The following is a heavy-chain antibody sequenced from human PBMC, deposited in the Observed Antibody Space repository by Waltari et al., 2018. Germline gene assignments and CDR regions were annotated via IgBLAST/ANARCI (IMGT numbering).Heavy chain of an antibody. Sequence: QVQLVQSGAEVKKPGASVKIYCKTSEYTFTSTYIHWVRQAPGKGLEWMGRINPSCGSTIYAQKVQGRVTMTRDTSTSTVYMELSSLRSEDTAVYYCALDTGALWMDVWGQGTTVTVSS. CDR1: EYTFTSTY. CDR2: INPSCGST. D-gene: IGHD2-21*01. CDR3: ALDTGALWMDV. J-gene: IGHJ6*02. V-gene: IGHV1-46*01.